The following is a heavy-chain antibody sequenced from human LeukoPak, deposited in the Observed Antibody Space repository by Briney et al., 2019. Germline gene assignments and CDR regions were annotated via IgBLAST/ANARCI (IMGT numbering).Heavy chain of an antibody. Sequence: GESLKISCKGSGYSFTSYWIDWVRQMPGKGLEWMGIIYPGDSDTRYSPSFQGQVTISADKSISTAYLQWSSLKASDTAMYYCARHAPYYYDSSGPTGGFDYWGQGTLVTVSS. J-gene: IGHJ4*02. V-gene: IGHV5-51*01. CDR2: IYPGDSDT. CDR1: GYSFTSYW. D-gene: IGHD3-22*01. CDR3: ARHAPYYYDSSGPTGGFDY.